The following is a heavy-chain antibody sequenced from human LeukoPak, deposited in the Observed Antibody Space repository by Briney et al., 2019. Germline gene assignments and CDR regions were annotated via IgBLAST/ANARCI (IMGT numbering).Heavy chain of an antibody. CDR3: ARGRRGRGVLRYFDWLFKNDAFDI. CDR1: GYTFTSYD. J-gene: IGHJ3*02. D-gene: IGHD3-9*01. V-gene: IGHV1-8*01. Sequence: ASVKVSCKASGYTFTSYDIIWVRQATGQGLEWMGWMNPNSGNTGYAQKFQGRVTMTRNTSISTAYMELSSLRSEDTAVYYCARGRRGRGVLRYFDWLFKNDAFDIWGQGTMVTVSS. CDR2: MNPNSGNT.